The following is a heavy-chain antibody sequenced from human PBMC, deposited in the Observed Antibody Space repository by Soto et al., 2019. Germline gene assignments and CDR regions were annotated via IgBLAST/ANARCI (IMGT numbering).Heavy chain of an antibody. CDR2: IWFDGSHH. D-gene: IGHD3-10*01. V-gene: IGHV3-33*01. CDR3: VRVRYFGSGTYSSSLNDPPDY. J-gene: IGHJ4*02. Sequence: GGSLRFSCAASGFAFNTYGMHWVRQAPGKGLKWVALIWFDGSHHFYADSVKGRFTISRDNSKNTLYLQMDSLRADDTALYYCVRVRYFGSGTYSSSLNDPPDYWGQGALVTVSS. CDR1: GFAFNTYG.